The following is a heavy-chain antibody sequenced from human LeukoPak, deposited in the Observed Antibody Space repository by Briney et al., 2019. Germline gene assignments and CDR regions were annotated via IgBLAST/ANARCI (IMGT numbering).Heavy chain of an antibody. V-gene: IGHV3-33*01. CDR1: GFTFSSYG. CDR3: ARGDYDYVWGSYRYFDY. D-gene: IGHD3-16*02. J-gene: IGHJ4*02. Sequence: GGSLRLSCAASGFTFSSYGMHWVRQAPGKGLEWVAVIWYDGSNKYYADSVKGRFTISRDNSKNTLHLQMNSLRAEDTAVYYCARGDYDYVWGSYRYFDYWGQGTLVTVSS. CDR2: IWYDGSNK.